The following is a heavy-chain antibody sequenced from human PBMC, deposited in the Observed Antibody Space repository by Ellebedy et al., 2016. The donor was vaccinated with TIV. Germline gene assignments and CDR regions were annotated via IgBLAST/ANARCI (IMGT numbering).Heavy chain of an antibody. Sequence: PGGSLRLSCAASGFTVSSNYMSWVRQAPGKGLEWVSVIYSGGSTYYADSVKGRFTISRDNSKNTLYLQMNSLRAEDTDVYYCARNYDSSGYYGSNAFDIWGQGTMVTVSS. V-gene: IGHV3-66*01. J-gene: IGHJ3*02. CDR1: GFTVSSNY. CDR2: IYSGGST. CDR3: ARNYDSSGYYGSNAFDI. D-gene: IGHD3-22*01.